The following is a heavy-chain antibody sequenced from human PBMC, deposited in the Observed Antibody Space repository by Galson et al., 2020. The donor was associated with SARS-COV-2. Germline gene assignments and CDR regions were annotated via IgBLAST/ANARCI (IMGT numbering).Heavy chain of an antibody. D-gene: IGHD3-3*01. Sequence: GESLKISCKASGYTFTSYYMHWVRQAPRQGPEWLGIINPSGGSTSYAQKHQCRVTTTTHTSTSTVYMELSSLRSEYTAVYYCARDSSPGAYDFWSGYSYYYYYYMDVWGKGTTVTVSS. CDR3: ARDSSPGAYDFWSGYSYYYYYYMDV. V-gene: IGHV1-46*01. J-gene: IGHJ6*03. CDR2: INPSGGST. CDR1: GYTFTSYY.